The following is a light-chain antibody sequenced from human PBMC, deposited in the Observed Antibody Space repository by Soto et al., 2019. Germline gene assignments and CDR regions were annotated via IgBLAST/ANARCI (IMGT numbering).Light chain of an antibody. CDR3: SSYAGNNVV. Sequence: QSALTQPPSASGSPGQSVTISCTGTSSDVGGYNYVSWYQQHPGKAPKLMIYEVSKRPSGAPDRFSGSKSGNTASLTVSGLQAEDEADYYCSSYAGNNVVFGGGTKLTVL. V-gene: IGLV2-8*01. J-gene: IGLJ2*01. CDR1: SSDVGGYNY. CDR2: EVS.